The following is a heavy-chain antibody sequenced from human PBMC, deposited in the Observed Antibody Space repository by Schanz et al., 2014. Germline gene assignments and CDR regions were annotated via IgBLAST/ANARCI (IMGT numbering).Heavy chain of an antibody. CDR3: ARDQTGTTNWFDP. V-gene: IGHV1-2*02. J-gene: IGHJ5*02. CDR2: INPNSGAA. Sequence: QVQLVQSGPAVKKPGASMKVSCLASGYSFTEYFLHWVRQAPGQGLEWMGWINPNSGAANYAQKLQGRVTLTRDTSRSPAYMELSRLTSDDTAVFFCARDQTGTTNWFDPWGQGTLVTVSS. CDR1: GYSFTEYF. D-gene: IGHD1-7*01.